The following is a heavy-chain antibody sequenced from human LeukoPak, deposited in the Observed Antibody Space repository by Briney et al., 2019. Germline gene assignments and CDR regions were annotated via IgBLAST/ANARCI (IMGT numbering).Heavy chain of an antibody. CDR1: GGSFSGYY. CDR2: INHSGST. V-gene: IGHV4-34*01. CDR3: ARGGAGVALPAAPLSPSIMDV. J-gene: IGHJ6*02. Sequence: SETLSLTCAVYGGSFSGYYWSWIRQPPGKGLEWIGEINHSGSTNYNPSLKSRVTISVDTSKNQFSLKLTSVTAADTAVYYCARGGAGVALPAAPLSPSIMDVWGQGTTVTVSS. D-gene: IGHD2-2*01.